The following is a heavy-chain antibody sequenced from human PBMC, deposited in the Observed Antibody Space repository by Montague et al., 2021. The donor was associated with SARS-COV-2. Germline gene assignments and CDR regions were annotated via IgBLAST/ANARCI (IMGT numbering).Heavy chain of an antibody. V-gene: IGHV4-34*01. CDR1: GGSFHIFS. CDR2: VDHSGNT. D-gene: IGHD5-24*01. CDR3: ARGTRAVQITRGFRY. Sequence: SETLSLTCAVYGGSFHIFSWGWIRQSPGKGLEWIGEVDHSGNTMYNPSVKSRVTISVDTSKNQFYLNLTSVTAADTAIYYCARGTRAVQITRGFRYWGQGTLVAVSS. J-gene: IGHJ4*02.